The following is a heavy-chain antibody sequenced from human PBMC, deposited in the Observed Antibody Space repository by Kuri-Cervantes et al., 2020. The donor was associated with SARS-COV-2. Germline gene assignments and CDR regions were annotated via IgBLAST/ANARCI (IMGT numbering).Heavy chain of an antibody. J-gene: IGHJ4*02. CDR1: GFTFSNAW. D-gene: IGHD4-17*01. Sequence: GESLKISCAASGFTFSNAWMNWVRQAPGKGLEWAGRIKSKTDGGTTDYAAPVKGRFTISRDDSKNTLYLQMNSLKTEDTAVYYCTTAPDYGDYVGPDYWGQGTLVTVSS. CDR2: IKSKTDGGTT. CDR3: TTAPDYGDYVGPDY. V-gene: IGHV3-15*07.